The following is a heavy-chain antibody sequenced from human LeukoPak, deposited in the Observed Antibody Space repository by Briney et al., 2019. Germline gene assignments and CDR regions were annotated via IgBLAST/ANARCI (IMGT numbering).Heavy chain of an antibody. CDR3: AKDRTVGASYWYFDL. D-gene: IGHD1-26*01. CDR1: GFTFGSYA. Sequence: GGSLRLSCAPSGFTFGSYAMSWVRQAPGKGLEWVSAISGSGGSTYYADSVKGRFTISRDNSKNTLYLHMNTLRAEDTAIYYCAKDRTVGASYWYFDLWGRGTLVTVSS. J-gene: IGHJ2*01. CDR2: ISGSGGST. V-gene: IGHV3-23*01.